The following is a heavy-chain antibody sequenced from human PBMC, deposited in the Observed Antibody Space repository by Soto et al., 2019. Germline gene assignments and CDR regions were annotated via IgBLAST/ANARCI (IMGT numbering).Heavy chain of an antibody. Sequence: GASVKVSCKASGYTFTSYYMHWVRQAPGQGLEWMGIINPSGGSTSYAQKFQGRVTMTRDTSTSTVYMELSSLRSEDTAVYYCARSVLSSGWLYYFDYWGQGTLVTVSS. V-gene: IGHV1-46*01. D-gene: IGHD6-19*01. CDR1: GYTFTSYY. CDR3: ARSVLSSGWLYYFDY. J-gene: IGHJ4*02. CDR2: INPSGGST.